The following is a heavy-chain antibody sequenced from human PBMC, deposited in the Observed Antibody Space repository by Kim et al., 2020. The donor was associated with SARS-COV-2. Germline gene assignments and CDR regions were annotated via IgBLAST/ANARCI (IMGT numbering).Heavy chain of an antibody. V-gene: IGHV1-46*01. J-gene: IGHJ4*02. D-gene: IGHD3-3*01. CDR3: ARQIGVLPPAYPVTFWGGYFDY. CDR2: INPRDDRT. CDR1: GYDFTDNY. Sequence: ASVKVSCKTSGYDFTDNYIHWVRPAPGQGLEWLGFINPRDDRTTYAQKFQGRVTLTSETSTNTVYMELTSLTSEDTAIYYCARQIGVLPPAYPVTFWGGYFDYWGQGSPVTVSS.